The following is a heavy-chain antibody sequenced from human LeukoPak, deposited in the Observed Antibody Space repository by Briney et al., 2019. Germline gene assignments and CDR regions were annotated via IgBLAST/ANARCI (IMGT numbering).Heavy chain of an antibody. CDR1: GGSISSGGYY. J-gene: IGHJ3*02. CDR2: IYHSGST. Sequence: SETLSLTCTVSGGSISSGGYYWSWIRQPPGKGLEWIGYIYHSGSTYYNPSLKSRVTISVDRSKNQFSLKLSSVTAADTAVYYCARGSGDYLAMAFDIWGQGTMVTVSS. CDR3: ARGSGDYLAMAFDI. D-gene: IGHD4-17*01. V-gene: IGHV4-30-2*01.